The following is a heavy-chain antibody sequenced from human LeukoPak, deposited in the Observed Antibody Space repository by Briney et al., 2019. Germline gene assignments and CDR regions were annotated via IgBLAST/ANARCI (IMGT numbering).Heavy chain of an antibody. V-gene: IGHV1-18*01. D-gene: IGHD2-15*01. CDR1: GYTFTSYG. J-gene: IGHJ6*04. Sequence: GASVKVSCKASGYTFTSYGISWVRQAPGQGLEWMGWISAYNGNTNYAQKLQGRVTMTTDTSTSTAYMELRSLRSDDTAVYYCARDGDIVVVVAATRHYYYYGMDSGAKGPRSPSPQ. CDR2: ISAYNGNT. CDR3: ARDGDIVVVVAATRHYYYYGMDS.